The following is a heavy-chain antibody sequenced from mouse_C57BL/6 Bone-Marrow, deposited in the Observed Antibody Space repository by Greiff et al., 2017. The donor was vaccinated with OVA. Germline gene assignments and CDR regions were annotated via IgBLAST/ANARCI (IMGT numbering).Heavy chain of an antibody. D-gene: IGHD1-1*01. V-gene: IGHV1-82*01. CDR1: GYAFSSSW. CDR3: ASTSYYYGSSYGVY. J-gene: IGHJ2*01. Sequence: QVQLKESGPELVKPGASVKISCKASGYAFSSSWMNWVKQRPGKGLEWIGRIYPGDGDTNYNGKFKGKATLTADKSSSTAYMQLSSLTSEDSAVYFCASTSYYYGSSYGVYWGQGTTLTVSA. CDR2: IYPGDGDT.